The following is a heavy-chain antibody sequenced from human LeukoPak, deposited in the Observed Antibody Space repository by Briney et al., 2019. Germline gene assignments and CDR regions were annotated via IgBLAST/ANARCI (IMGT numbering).Heavy chain of an antibody. CDR3: ATLRHYYDSSGYYFDY. CDR1: GYTFTSYG. CDR2: ISAYNGNT. Sequence: ASVTVSCKASGYTFTSYGISWVRQAPAQGLEWMGWISAYNGNTNYAQKLQGGVTMTTDTSTSTAYMELRSLRADDTAVYYCATLRHYYDSSGYYFDYWGQGTLVTVSS. J-gene: IGHJ4*02. V-gene: IGHV1-18*01. D-gene: IGHD3-22*01.